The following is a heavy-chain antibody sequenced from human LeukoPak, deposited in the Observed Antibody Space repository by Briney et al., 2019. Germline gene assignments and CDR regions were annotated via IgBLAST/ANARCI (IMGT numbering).Heavy chain of an antibody. CDR1: GFTFSDYY. CDR2: FGSSGGPI. J-gene: IGHJ4*02. CDR3: ARAGYYYDSSGYFN. Sequence: GGSLRLSCAASGFTFSDYYMSWIRQAPGKGLEWVSYFGSSGGPIYYADCVKGRFTISRDNAKNSLYLQMNSLRAEDTAVYYCARAGYYYDSSGYFNWGQGTLVTVSS. D-gene: IGHD3-22*01. V-gene: IGHV3-11*04.